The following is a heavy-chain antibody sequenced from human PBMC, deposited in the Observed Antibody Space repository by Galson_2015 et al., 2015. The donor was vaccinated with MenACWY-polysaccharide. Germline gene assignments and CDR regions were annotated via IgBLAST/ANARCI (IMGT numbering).Heavy chain of an antibody. CDR2: IQYDGSQK. CDR1: TVTFRGSG. CDR3: AREGSRIVFHAFDV. D-gene: IGHD3-10*02. V-gene: IGHV3-33*01. J-gene: IGHJ3*01. Sequence: LRLSCAASTVTFRGSGMHWVRQAPGKGLEWVAVIQYDGSQKQYIDSVKGRFTISRDNSKNTLYLEMNSLRAEDTALYYCAREGSRIVFHAFDVWGQGTMVIVSS.